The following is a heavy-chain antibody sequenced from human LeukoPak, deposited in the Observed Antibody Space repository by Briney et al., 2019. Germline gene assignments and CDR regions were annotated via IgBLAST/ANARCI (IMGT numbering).Heavy chain of an antibody. CDR3: AKGLWGYGGSWYFDY. CDR1: GFTFSSYA. J-gene: IGHJ4*02. CDR2: ISGSGGST. V-gene: IGHV3-23*01. D-gene: IGHD4-23*01. Sequence: GGSLRLSCAASGFTFSSYAMSWVRQAPGKGLEWVSAISGSGGSTYYADSVKGRFTISRDNSKNTLYLQMNSLGAEDTAVYYCAKGLWGYGGSWYFDYWGQGTLVTVSS.